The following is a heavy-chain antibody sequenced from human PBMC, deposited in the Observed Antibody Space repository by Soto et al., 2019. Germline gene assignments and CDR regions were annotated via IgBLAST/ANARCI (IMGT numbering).Heavy chain of an antibody. CDR2: ISYDGSNK. CDR3: AKVTSLRSNPRNYYYYGMDV. Sequence: GGSLRLSCAASGFTFSSYGMHWVRQAPGKGLEWVAVISYDGSNKYYADSVKGRFTISRDNSKNTLYLQMNSLRAEDTAVYYCAKVTSLRSNPRNYYYYGMDVWGQGTTVTVSS. J-gene: IGHJ6*02. V-gene: IGHV3-30*18. D-gene: IGHD4-17*01. CDR1: GFTFSSYG.